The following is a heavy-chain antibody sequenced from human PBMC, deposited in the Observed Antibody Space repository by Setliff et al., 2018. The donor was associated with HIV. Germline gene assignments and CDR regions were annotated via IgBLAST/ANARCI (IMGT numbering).Heavy chain of an antibody. CDR3: AGEAWTSYMCSSGYYYYYMDV. Sequence: PSETLSLTCTVSGDSISTDNYHWGWIRQPPGKGLVWIGHTANTDYNPSIKRRVTVSVDTSKNQLSLRLSSVTAADTAVYYWAGEAWTSYMCSSGYYYYYMDVGGKVTTVTGSS. J-gene: IGHJ6*03. D-gene: IGHD3-10*02. CDR2: TANT. V-gene: IGHV4-39*07. CDR1: GDSISTDNYH.